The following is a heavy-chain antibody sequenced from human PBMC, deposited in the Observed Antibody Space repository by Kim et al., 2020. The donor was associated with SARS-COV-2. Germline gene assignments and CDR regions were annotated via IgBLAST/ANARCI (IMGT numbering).Heavy chain of an antibody. J-gene: IGHJ4*02. D-gene: IGHD1-26*01. CDR3: YLVGATKRGYFDY. Sequence: YAQKFQGRVTMTRDTSISTAYMELSRLRSDDTAVYYCYLVGATKRGYFDYWGQGTLVTVSS. V-gene: IGHV1-2*02.